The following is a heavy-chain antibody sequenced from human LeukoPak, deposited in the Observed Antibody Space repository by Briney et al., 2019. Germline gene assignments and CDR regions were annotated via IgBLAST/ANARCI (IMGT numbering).Heavy chain of an antibody. CDR1: GGTFSSYA. Sequence: ASVKVSCKASGGTFSSYAISWVRQAPGQGLEWMGGIIPIFGTANYAQKFQGRVTITTDESTSIAYMELSSLRSEDTAVYYCAREYCSSTSCYLAGPENWFDPWGQGTLVTVSS. J-gene: IGHJ5*02. V-gene: IGHV1-69*05. D-gene: IGHD2-2*01. CDR3: AREYCSSTSCYLAGPENWFDP. CDR2: IIPIFGTA.